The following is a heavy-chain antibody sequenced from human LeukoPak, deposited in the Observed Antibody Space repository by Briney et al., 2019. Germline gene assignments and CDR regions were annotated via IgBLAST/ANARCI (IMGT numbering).Heavy chain of an antibody. CDR1: AITFSSYG. CDR3: ARVDNYVDGPLWS. D-gene: IGHD3-16*01. CDR2: IWNDGSNK. J-gene: IGHJ5*02. V-gene: IGHV3-33*01. Sequence: PGRSLRLSCAASAITFSSYGMHWVRQAPGKGLEWVALIWNDGSNKYYVDSVKGRFTISRDNSKNTLYLQMNRLRAEDTAVYYCARVDNYVDGPLWSWGQGTLVTVSS.